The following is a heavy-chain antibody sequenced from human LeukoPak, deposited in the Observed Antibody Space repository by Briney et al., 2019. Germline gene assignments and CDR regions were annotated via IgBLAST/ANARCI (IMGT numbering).Heavy chain of an antibody. CDR1: GGSISSGGYF. CDR3: ARGGSGWNYYYYYMDV. D-gene: IGHD6-19*01. J-gene: IGHJ6*03. V-gene: IGHV4-61*02. Sequence: SQTLSLTCTVSGGSISSGGYFWSWIRQPAGKGLEWIGRIYTSGSTNYNPSLESRVTISVDTSKNQFSLKLSSVTAADTAVYYCARGGSGWNYYYYYMDVWGKGTTVTISS. CDR2: IYTSGST.